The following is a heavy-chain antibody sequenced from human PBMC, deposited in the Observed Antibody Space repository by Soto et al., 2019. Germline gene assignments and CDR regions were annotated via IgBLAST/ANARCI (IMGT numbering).Heavy chain of an antibody. Sequence: QVLLVESGGALVKPGGSLRLSCAASGFTFSDYYMSWIRQPPGKGLEWVSYISKSSTSSNYGDSMKGRFTISRDNAKNSLYLQMNRLRAEDTAVYYCARDNGGTFDYWGQGTLVTVSS. V-gene: IGHV3-11*05. J-gene: IGHJ4*02. CDR1: GFTFSDYY. CDR2: ISKSSTSS. CDR3: ARDNGGTFDY. D-gene: IGHD2-8*01.